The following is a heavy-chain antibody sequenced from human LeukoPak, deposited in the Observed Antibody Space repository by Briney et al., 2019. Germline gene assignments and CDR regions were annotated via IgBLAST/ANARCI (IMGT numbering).Heavy chain of an antibody. Sequence: GGSLRLSCAASGFPFRTYGMHWARQAPGKGPEWVAFIRHDGSNKFYADSVKGRFTISIDNSKKMLYVQMNSLRAEDTAVYYCVLGTDYFDYWGQGTLVTVSS. CDR2: IRHDGSNK. V-gene: IGHV3-30*02. CDR3: VLGTDYFDY. J-gene: IGHJ4*02. CDR1: GFPFRTYG.